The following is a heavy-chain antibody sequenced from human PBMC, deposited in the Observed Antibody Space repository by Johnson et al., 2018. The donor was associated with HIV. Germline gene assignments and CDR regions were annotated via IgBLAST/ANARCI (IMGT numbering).Heavy chain of an antibody. CDR3: AKDYEWFGEFVSVFDI. V-gene: IGHV3-30*02. J-gene: IGHJ3*02. D-gene: IGHD3-10*01. Sequence: QVQLVESGGGVVQPGGSLRLSCAASGFTFSSYGMHWVRQAPGKGLEWVAFIRYDGSNKYYADSVKGRFTISRDNSKNTLYLQMNSLRAEDTAVYYCAKDYEWFGEFVSVFDIWGQGTMVTVSS. CDR2: IRYDGSNK. CDR1: GFTFSSYG.